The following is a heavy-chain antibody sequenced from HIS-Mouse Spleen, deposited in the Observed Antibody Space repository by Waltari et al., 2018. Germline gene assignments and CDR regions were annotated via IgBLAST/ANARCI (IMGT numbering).Heavy chain of an antibody. CDR3: AKDGGMGDYYYYYGMDV. V-gene: IGHV3-9*01. J-gene: IGHJ6*02. CDR1: GFTFDDYA. D-gene: IGHD2-21*02. CDR2: ISWNSGSI. Sequence: EVQLVESGGGLVQPGRSLRLSCAASGFTFDDYAMHWVRQAPGKGLEWVSGISWNSGSIGYADSVKGRFTISRDNAKNSLYLQMNSLRAEDTAVYYCAKDGGMGDYYYYYGMDVWGQGTTVTVSS.